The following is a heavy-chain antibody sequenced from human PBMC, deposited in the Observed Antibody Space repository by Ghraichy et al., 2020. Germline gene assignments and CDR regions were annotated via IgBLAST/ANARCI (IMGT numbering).Heavy chain of an antibody. J-gene: IGHJ4*02. CDR2: ISGSGGST. D-gene: IGHD6-19*01. V-gene: IGHV3-23*01. CDR1: GFTFSSYT. CDR3: AKTIAVAGTD. Sequence: SCAASGFTFSSYTMSWVRQAPGKGLEWVSAISGSGGSTYYADSVKGRFTISRDNSKNTLYLQMNSLRAEDTAIYYCAKTIAVAGTDWGQGTLVTVSS.